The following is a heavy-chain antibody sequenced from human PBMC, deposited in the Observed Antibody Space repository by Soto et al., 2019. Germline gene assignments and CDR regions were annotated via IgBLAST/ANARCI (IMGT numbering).Heavy chain of an antibody. V-gene: IGHV3-30-3*01. Sequence: QVQLVESGGGVVQPGRSLRLSCAASGFTFSSYAMHWVRQAPGKGLAWVAVISYDGSNKYYADSVKGRFTISRDNSKNTLYLQMNSLRAEDTAVYYCASLASLYYFDYWGQGTLVTVSS. CDR1: GFTFSSYA. J-gene: IGHJ4*02. CDR2: ISYDGSNK. CDR3: ASLASLYYFDY.